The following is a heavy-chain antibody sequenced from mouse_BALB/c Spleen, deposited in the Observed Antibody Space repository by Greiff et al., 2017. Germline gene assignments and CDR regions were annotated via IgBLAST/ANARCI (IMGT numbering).Heavy chain of an antibody. J-gene: IGHJ4*01. Sequence: EVKVEESGGGLVQPGGSMKLSCVASGFTFSNYWMNWVRQSPEKGLEWVAEIRLKSNNYATHYAESVKGRFTISRDDSKSSVYLQMNNLRAEDTGIYYCTRPLYDYAYAMDYWGQGTSVTVSS. CDR1: GFTFSNYW. D-gene: IGHD2-4*01. CDR3: TRPLYDYAYAMDY. CDR2: IRLKSNNYAT. V-gene: IGHV6-6*02.